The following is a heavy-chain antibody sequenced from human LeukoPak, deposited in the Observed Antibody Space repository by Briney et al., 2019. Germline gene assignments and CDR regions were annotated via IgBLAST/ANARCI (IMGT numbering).Heavy chain of an antibody. CDR1: GGSISSYY. CDR3: ARHPVVPAADDY. CDR2: IYYSGST. J-gene: IGHJ4*02. V-gene: IGHV4-59*08. Sequence: SETLSLTCTVSGGSISSYYWRWIRQPPGKGLEWIGYIYYSGSTNYNPSLKSRVTISVDTSKNQFSLKLSSVTAADTAVYYCARHPVVPAADDYWGQGTLVTVSS. D-gene: IGHD2-2*01.